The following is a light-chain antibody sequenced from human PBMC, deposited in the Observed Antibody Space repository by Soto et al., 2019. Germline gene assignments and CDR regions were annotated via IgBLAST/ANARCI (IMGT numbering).Light chain of an antibody. CDR3: QQYDSSPRT. V-gene: IGKV3-20*01. J-gene: IGKJ1*01. CDR2: GAF. Sequence: EIVLTRSPDTLSLSQGERATLSCRASQSVSSSYLAWYQQKPGQPPRLRIYGAFSRATGIPDRFSGSGSGTDFTLTISRLEPEDFAVYYCQQYDSSPRTFGQGTKVDIK. CDR1: QSVSSSY.